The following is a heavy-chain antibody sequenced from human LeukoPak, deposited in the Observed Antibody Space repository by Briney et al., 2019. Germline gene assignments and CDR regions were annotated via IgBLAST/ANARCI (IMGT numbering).Heavy chain of an antibody. CDR1: GYTFTGYY. D-gene: IGHD6-6*01. CDR2: INPNSGGK. V-gene: IGHV1-2*02. J-gene: IGHJ4*02. Sequence: ASVKVSCKASGYTFTGYYMHWVRQAPGQGLDWMGWINPNSGGKNYAQKFQGRVPMTRDTSISTAYMELSRLRSDDTAVYYCARLYIQAARPKDYWGQGTLVTVSS. CDR3: ARLYIQAARPKDY.